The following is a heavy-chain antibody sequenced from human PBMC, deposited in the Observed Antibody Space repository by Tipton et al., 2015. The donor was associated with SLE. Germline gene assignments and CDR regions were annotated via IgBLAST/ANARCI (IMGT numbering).Heavy chain of an antibody. CDR2: IYYSGSN. CDR1: GGSVSSGSYY. V-gene: IGHV4-61*01. CDR3: AGSAVAGTFDY. D-gene: IGHD6-19*01. J-gene: IGHJ4*02. Sequence: TLSLTCTVSGGSVSSGSYYWSWTRQPPGKGLEWIGYIYYSGSNNYNPSLQSRVTISVDKSKNQFSLKLSSATAADTAVYYCAGSAVAGTFDYWGQGTLVTVSS.